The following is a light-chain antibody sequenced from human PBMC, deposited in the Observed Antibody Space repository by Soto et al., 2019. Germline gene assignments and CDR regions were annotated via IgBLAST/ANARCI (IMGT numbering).Light chain of an antibody. J-gene: IGLJ3*02. CDR2: EVN. Sequence: QSALTQPPSASGSPGQSVTISCTGTSSDVGAYNYVSWYQQYPGKAPKLMIYEVNKRPSGVPDRFSGSKSGKTASLTVSGLQTEDEAVYHCTSYAGSNIWVFGGGTKLTVL. CDR3: TSYAGSNIWV. V-gene: IGLV2-8*01. CDR1: SSDVGAYNY.